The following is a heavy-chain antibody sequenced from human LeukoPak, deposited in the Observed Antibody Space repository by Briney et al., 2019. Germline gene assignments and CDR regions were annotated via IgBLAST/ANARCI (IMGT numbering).Heavy chain of an antibody. CDR3: ARAQMVRGFWFDP. D-gene: IGHD3-10*01. CDR2: IYYSGST. CDR1: GGSISSYY. J-gene: IGHJ5*02. V-gene: IGHV4-59*01. Sequence: PSETLSLTCTVSGGSISSYYWSWIRHPPGKGLEWIGYIYYSGSTNYNPSLTSRVTISVDTSKNQFSLKLSSVTAADTAVYYCARAQMVRGFWFDPWGQGTLVTVSS.